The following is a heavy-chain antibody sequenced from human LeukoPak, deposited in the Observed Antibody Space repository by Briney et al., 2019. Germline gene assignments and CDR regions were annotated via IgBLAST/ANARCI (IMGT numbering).Heavy chain of an antibody. CDR3: ARHSRRIAPRGGYYYYMDV. Sequence: SETLSLTCAVYGGSFSGYYWSWIRRPPGKGLEWIGEINHSGSTNYNPSLKSRVTISVDTSKNQFSLKLSSVTAADTAVYYCARHSRRIAPRGGYYYYMDVWGKGTTVTISS. J-gene: IGHJ6*03. CDR2: INHSGST. V-gene: IGHV4-34*01. CDR1: GGSFSGYY. D-gene: IGHD6-13*01.